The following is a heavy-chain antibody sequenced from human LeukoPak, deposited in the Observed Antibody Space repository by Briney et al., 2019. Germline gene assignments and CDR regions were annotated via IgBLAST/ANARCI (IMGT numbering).Heavy chain of an antibody. Sequence: QPGGSLRLSCAASGFTFDNYAMHWVRQAPGKGLEHVSAISTNGEYTYNADSVKGRFTISRDNSKNTLYLQMSSLKPEDTAVYYCVKDQRVGLSSWFVPYLYFDCWGQGALVTVSS. CDR3: VKDQRVGLSSWFVPYLYFDC. CDR2: ISTNGEYT. D-gene: IGHD6-13*01. J-gene: IGHJ4*02. CDR1: GFTFDNYA. V-gene: IGHV3-64D*06.